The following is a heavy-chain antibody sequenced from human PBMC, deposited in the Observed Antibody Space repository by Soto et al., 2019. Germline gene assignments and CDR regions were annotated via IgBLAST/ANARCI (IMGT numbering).Heavy chain of an antibody. CDR3: ARVRCFNGLCHTADYGMDV. CDR1: GGTFSSYA. D-gene: IGHD2-8*01. J-gene: IGHJ6*02. V-gene: IGHV1-69*13. Sequence: ASVKVSCKASGGTFSSYAISWVRQAPGQGLEWMGGIIPISGTTNYAQKFQGRVAITADGSTDTVYMELSRLRSEDTAVYFCARVRCFNGLCHTADYGMDVWGQGTTVTVSS. CDR2: IIPISGTT.